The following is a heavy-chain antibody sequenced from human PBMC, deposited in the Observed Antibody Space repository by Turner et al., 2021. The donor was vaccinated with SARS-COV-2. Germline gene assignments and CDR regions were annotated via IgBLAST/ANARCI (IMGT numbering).Heavy chain of an antibody. CDR3: ARGSYTNWDWYFDL. Sequence: QVQLQESGPGLVKPSEILSLSCTVSGASVNDHYWSWVRQAPGKGLESITYFSFSGNTHHNPSLKSRITLSLDASRNQFSLKMTSVTAADTAVYYCARGSYTNWDWYFDLWGRGTLVNVSS. CDR2: FSFSGNT. V-gene: IGHV4-59*02. J-gene: IGHJ2*01. D-gene: IGHD7-27*01. CDR1: GASVNDHY.